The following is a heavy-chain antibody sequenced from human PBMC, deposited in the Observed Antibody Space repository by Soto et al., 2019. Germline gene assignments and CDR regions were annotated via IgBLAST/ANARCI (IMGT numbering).Heavy chain of an antibody. CDR1: GYTFSSYS. D-gene: IGHD2-15*01. CDR2: IYPDYSDT. J-gene: IGHJ4*02. Sequence: PWGSLKISCDCSGYTFSSYSILRVLQMPRKGMEWMGIIYPDYSDTRYNPSFRGQVTISVDKSISRAYLQWSSLKASDSAMYFCARIRSSYNPFDYWGRGTLVTVSS. V-gene: IGHV5-51*01. CDR3: ARIRSSYNPFDY.